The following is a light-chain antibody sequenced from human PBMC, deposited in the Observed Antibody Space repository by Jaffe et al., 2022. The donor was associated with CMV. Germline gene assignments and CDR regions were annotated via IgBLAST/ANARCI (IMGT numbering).Light chain of an antibody. CDR1: QGVGSS. Sequence: EIVMTQSPATLSVSLGERATFSCRASQGVGSSLAWYQQKPGRAPRLLIFGASTRATGIPARFSGSGSGTDFTLTISSLQSEDFAVYYCQQYDDWPITFGQGTPLEIQ. CDR3: QQYDDWPIT. J-gene: IGKJ5*01. CDR2: GAS. V-gene: IGKV3-15*01.